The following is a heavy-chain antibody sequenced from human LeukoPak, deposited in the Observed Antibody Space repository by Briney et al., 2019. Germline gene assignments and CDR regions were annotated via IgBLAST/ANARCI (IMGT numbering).Heavy chain of an antibody. Sequence: GGPLRLSCTASGFPFSPYAMIWVPNTPGKAPEGVAAIKGYHPGTYHANSVKGRFTISRDNSKNTLHLQMSGLRAEDTARYYCAKAPVGHCSGAFCYHFDSWGQGTLVTVSS. CDR1: GFPFSPYA. CDR2: IKGYHPGT. CDR3: AKAPVGHCSGAFCYHFDS. D-gene: IGHD2-15*01. J-gene: IGHJ4*02. V-gene: IGHV3-23*01.